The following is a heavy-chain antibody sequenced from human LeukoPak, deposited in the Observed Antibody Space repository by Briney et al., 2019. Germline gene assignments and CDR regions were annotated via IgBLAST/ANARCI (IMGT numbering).Heavy chain of an antibody. V-gene: IGHV4-34*01. CDR3: ARHHGSSWYGEDY. Sequence: SETLSLTCAVYGGSFSGYYWSWIRQPPGKGLEWIGEINHSGSTNYNPSLKSRVTISVDTSKNQFSLKLSSVTAADTAVYYCARHHGSSWYGEDYWGQGTLVTVSS. CDR2: INHSGST. D-gene: IGHD6-13*01. J-gene: IGHJ4*02. CDR1: GGSFSGYY.